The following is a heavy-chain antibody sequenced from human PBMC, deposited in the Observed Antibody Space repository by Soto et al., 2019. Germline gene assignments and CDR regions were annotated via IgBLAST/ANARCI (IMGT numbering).Heavy chain of an antibody. CDR3: VRAPPSVRYCSGGSCFYFQH. Sequence: TSVKVSCKASGYTFTSYAMHWVRQAPGQRLEWMGWINAGNGNTKYSQKFQGRVTITRDTSASTAYMELSSLRSEDTAVYYCVRAPPSVRYCSGGSCFYFQHWGQGTLVTVSS. V-gene: IGHV1-3*01. CDR2: INAGNGNT. CDR1: GYTFTSYA. J-gene: IGHJ1*01. D-gene: IGHD2-15*01.